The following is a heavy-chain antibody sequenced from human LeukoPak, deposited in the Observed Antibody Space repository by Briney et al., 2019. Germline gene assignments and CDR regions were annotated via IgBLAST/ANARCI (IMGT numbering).Heavy chain of an antibody. V-gene: IGHV4-34*01. CDR1: GGSFSGYY. Sequence: RPSETLSLTCAVYGGSFSGYYWSWIRQPPGKGLEWIGEINHSGSTNYNPSLKSRVTISVDTSKNQFSLKLSSVTAADTAVYYCAGHRYCSSTSCLDYWGQGTLVTVSS. D-gene: IGHD2-2*01. CDR3: AGHRYCSSTSCLDY. CDR2: INHSGST. J-gene: IGHJ4*02.